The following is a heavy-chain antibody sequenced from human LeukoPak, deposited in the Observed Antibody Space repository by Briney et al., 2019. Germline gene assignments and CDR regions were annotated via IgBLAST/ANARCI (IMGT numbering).Heavy chain of an antibody. CDR1: GYIFTSYD. D-gene: IGHD2-15*01. Sequence: ASVKVSCKASGYIFTSYDINWVRQATGQGLEWMGWMNPNSGNTGYAQKFQGRVTMTRNTSISTAYMELSSLRSEDTAVYYCARGLRYCSGGSCWHYWGQGTLVTVSS. V-gene: IGHV1-8*01. J-gene: IGHJ4*02. CDR3: ARGLRYCSGGSCWHY. CDR2: MNPNSGNT.